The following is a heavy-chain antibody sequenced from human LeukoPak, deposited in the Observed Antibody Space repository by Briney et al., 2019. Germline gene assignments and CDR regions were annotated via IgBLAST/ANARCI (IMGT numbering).Heavy chain of an antibody. CDR3: SRGEGSGWFSRKWFDP. CDR2: IYSGGST. D-gene: IGHD6-19*01. J-gene: IGHJ5*02. V-gene: IGHV3-66*01. Sequence: PGGSLRLSCAASGFTFSTAWMSWVRQAPGKGLEWVSIIYSGGSTYYADSVKGRFTISRDNSKNTLYLQMNSLRAEDTAVYFCSRGEGSGWFSRKWFDPWGQGTLVTVSS. CDR1: GFTFSTAW.